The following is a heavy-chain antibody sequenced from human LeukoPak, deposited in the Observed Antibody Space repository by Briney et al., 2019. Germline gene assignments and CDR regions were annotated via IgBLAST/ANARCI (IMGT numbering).Heavy chain of an antibody. CDR1: GYTLTELS. D-gene: IGHD2-2*02. CDR3: ATDRYCGSTSCYTAPSVFDP. J-gene: IGHJ5*02. V-gene: IGHV1-24*01. Sequence: ASVKVSCKVSGYTLTELSMHWVRQAPGKGLEWMGGFDPEDGETIYAQKFQGRVTMTEDTSTDTAYMELSSLRSEDTAVYYCATDRYCGSTSCYTAPSVFDPWGQGTLVTVSS. CDR2: FDPEDGET.